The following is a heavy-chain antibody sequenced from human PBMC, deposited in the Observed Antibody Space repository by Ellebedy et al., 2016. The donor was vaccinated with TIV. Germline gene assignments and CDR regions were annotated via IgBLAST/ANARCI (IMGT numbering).Heavy chain of an antibody. D-gene: IGHD1-26*01. CDR1: GFTFDDYA. J-gene: IGHJ3*02. CDR3: AKTVSGSYSDAFDI. CDR2: ISWNSGSI. Sequence: GGSLRLSCAASGFTFDDYAMHWVRQAPGKGLEWVSGISWNSGSIGYADSVKGRFTISRDNAKNSLYLQMNSLRAEDTALYYCAKTVSGSYSDAFDIWGQGTMVTVSS. V-gene: IGHV3-9*01.